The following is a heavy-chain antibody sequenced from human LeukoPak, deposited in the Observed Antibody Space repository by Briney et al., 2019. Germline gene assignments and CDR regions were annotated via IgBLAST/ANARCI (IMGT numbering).Heavy chain of an antibody. CDR2: ISSSGSTI. Sequence: GGSLRLSCAASGFTFSDYYMSWIRQAPGKGLEWVSYISSSGSTIYYADSVKGRFTISRDDAKNSLYLQMNSLRAEDTAVYYCARLLEIWFGELFSWFDPWGQGTLVTVSS. J-gene: IGHJ5*02. D-gene: IGHD3-10*01. CDR1: GFTFSDYY. CDR3: ARLLEIWFGELFSWFDP. V-gene: IGHV3-11*01.